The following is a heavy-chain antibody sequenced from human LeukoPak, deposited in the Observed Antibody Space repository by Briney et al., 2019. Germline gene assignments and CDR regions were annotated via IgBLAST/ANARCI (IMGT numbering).Heavy chain of an antibody. V-gene: IGHV3-30-3*01. CDR3: AREPGAYCGGDCFGGESANHFDY. J-gene: IGHJ4*02. CDR2: ISYDGSNK. Sequence: GRSLGLSCAASGFTFSSYAMHWVRQAPGKGLEWVAVISYDGSNKYYADSVKGRFTISRDNSKNTLYLQMNSLRAEDTAVYYCAREPGAYCGGDCFGGESANHFDYWGQGTLVTVSS. CDR1: GFTFSSYA. D-gene: IGHD2-21*02.